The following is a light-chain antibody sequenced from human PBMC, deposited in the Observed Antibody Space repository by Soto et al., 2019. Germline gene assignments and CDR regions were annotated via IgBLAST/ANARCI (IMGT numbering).Light chain of an antibody. V-gene: IGKV1-39*01. Sequence: DIQMTQSPSSLSASVGDRVTISCRASQSIGTALIWYQQKPGKAPKLLIYAASTLQTGIPSRFSGSESGTDFTLTISSLQPEDFATYHCQQSVSTPYTFGQGTTLEIK. CDR1: QSIGTA. CDR3: QQSVSTPYT. J-gene: IGKJ2*01. CDR2: AAS.